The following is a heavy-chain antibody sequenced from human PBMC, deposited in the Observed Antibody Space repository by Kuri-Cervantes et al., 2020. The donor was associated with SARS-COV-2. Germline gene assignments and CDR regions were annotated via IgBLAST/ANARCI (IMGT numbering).Heavy chain of an antibody. Sequence: GESLKISCAASGFAFSSYGMHWVRQAPGKGLEWVAVISYDGSNKYYADSVKGRFTISRDNSKNTLYLQMNSLRAEDTAVYYCARDSVMPRTWGVISSWRGVDYWGQGTLVTVSS. CDR1: GFAFSSYG. D-gene: IGHD6-13*01. J-gene: IGHJ4*02. CDR3: ARDSVMPRTWGVISSWRGVDY. V-gene: IGHV3-30*03. CDR2: ISYDGSNK.